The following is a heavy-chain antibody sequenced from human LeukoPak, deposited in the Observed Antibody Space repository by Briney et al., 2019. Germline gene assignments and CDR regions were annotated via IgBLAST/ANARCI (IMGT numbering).Heavy chain of an antibody. J-gene: IGHJ4*02. D-gene: IGHD3-10*01. Sequence: GGSLRLSCAASGFIFSDYYMSWIRQAPGRGLEWVSYISSSGSTKYYADSVKGRFTISRDNAKNSYLQMNSLRAEDTAVYYCARDGHAYGRGSPHYWGQGTLVTVSS. V-gene: IGHV3-11*01. CDR1: GFIFSDYY. CDR2: ISSSGSTK. CDR3: ARDGHAYGRGSPHY.